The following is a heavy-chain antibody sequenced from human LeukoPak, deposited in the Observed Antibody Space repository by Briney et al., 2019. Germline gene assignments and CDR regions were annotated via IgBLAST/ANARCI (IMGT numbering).Heavy chain of an antibody. V-gene: IGHV1-2*02. CDR2: INPNSGGT. Sequence: ASVKVSCKASGYTFTGYYMHWVRQAPGQGLEWMGWINPNSGGTNYAQKFQGRVTMTRDTPISTAYMELSRLRSDDTAVYYCARAPFCSGGSCYGFHAFDIWGQGTMVTVSS. J-gene: IGHJ3*02. D-gene: IGHD2-15*01. CDR3: ARAPFCSGGSCYGFHAFDI. CDR1: GYTFTGYY.